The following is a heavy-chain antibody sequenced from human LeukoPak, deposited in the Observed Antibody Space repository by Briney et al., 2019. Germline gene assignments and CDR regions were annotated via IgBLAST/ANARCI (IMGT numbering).Heavy chain of an antibody. CDR3: AVAGTRTQNWFDL. CDR2: IIPIFGTA. J-gene: IGHJ5*02. Sequence: ASVKVSCKASGGTFSSYAISWVRQAPGQGLEWMGGIIPIFGTANYAQKFQGRVTITTDESTSTAYMELSSLRSEDTAVYYCAVAGTRTQNWFDLWGQGTLVTVSS. D-gene: IGHD6-19*01. CDR1: GGTFSSYA. V-gene: IGHV1-69*05.